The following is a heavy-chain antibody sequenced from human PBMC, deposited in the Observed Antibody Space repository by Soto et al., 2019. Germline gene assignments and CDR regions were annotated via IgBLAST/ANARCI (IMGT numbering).Heavy chain of an antibody. D-gene: IGHD3-3*01. CDR3: AKDSTYYDFWSGSANIDY. V-gene: IGHV3-23*01. CDR2: ISGSGSHT. CDR1: GFTFSSYG. J-gene: IGHJ4*02. Sequence: EVQLLESGGGLVQPGGSLRLSCAASGFTFSSYGMSWVRQAPGKGLEWVSAISGSGSHTYYEESVKGRFTISRDNSKPTLYLQLNSLRAEDTAVYYCAKDSTYYDFWSGSANIDYWGQGTLVTVSS.